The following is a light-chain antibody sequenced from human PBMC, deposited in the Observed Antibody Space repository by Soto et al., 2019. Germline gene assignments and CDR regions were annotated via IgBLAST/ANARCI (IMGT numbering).Light chain of an antibody. CDR2: EVS. Sequence: QSALTQPASVSGSPGQSITISCTGTSSDVGGYNYVSWYQQHPGKAPKLMIYEVSHRPSRVSNRFSGSKSGNTTSLTISGLQAEDEDDDYCISYTCSSTHWVFGGGTKLTVL. CDR3: ISYTCSSTHWV. V-gene: IGLV2-14*01. J-gene: IGLJ3*02. CDR1: SSDVGGYNY.